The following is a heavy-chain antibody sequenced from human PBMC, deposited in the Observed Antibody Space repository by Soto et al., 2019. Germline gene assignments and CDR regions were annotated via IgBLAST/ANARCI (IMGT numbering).Heavy chain of an antibody. Sequence: QVQLVQSGPEVESPGASVKVSCKASGYTFSNFGINWVRQAPGQGLEWMGWITPYNGNANYAQKHQDRLTITTAPPTNTAYLEVRSLRSDDTAVYFYARARMYSGAYHDYWGQGTLVTVSS. D-gene: IGHD1-26*01. CDR2: ITPYNGNA. V-gene: IGHV1-18*04. J-gene: IGHJ4*02. CDR3: ARARMYSGAYHDY. CDR1: GYTFSNFG.